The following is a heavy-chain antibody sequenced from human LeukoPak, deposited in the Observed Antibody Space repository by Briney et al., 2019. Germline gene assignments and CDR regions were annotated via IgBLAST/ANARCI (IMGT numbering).Heavy chain of an antibody. V-gene: IGHV1-2*02. D-gene: IGHD3-3*01. CDR2: INPNSGGT. Sequence: ASVKVSCKASGYTFTNYGISWVRQAPGQGLEWMGWINPNSGGTNYAQKFQGRVTMTRDTSISTAYMELSRLRSDDTAVYYCARDWYYDFWSGYYNYFDYWGQGTLVTVSS. J-gene: IGHJ4*02. CDR1: GYTFTNYG. CDR3: ARDWYYDFWSGYYNYFDY.